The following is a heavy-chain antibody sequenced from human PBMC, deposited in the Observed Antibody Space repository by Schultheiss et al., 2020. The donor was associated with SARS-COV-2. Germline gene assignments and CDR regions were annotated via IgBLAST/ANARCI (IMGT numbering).Heavy chain of an antibody. Sequence: ASVKVSCKTSGYTSTNYGITWVRQAPGQGLEWMGWISVYNGDTKYAQKVQGRVTTTTDTSTSTAYMELRSLRSDDTAVYYCARDAVVEGTIFEHWGQGTLVTVSS. V-gene: IGHV1-18*01. D-gene: IGHD2-15*01. CDR1: GYTSTNYG. CDR2: ISVYNGDT. CDR3: ARDAVVEGTIFEH. J-gene: IGHJ4*02.